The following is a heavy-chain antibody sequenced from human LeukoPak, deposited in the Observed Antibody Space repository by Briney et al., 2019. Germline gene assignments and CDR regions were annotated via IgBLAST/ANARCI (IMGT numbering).Heavy chain of an antibody. CDR2: INHSGDT. CDR1: GGSFSNYY. J-gene: IGHJ4*02. Sequence: SETLSLTCAVSGGSFSNYYWSCIRQSPEKGLEWIGEINHSGDTNYNPSPKSRVTISVDTSKNQFSLKLSSVTAADTAVYYCARTRYYYNSRSYGAPYYFDYWGQGTLVTVSS. D-gene: IGHD3-10*01. CDR3: ARTRYYYNSRSYGAPYYFDY. V-gene: IGHV4-34*01.